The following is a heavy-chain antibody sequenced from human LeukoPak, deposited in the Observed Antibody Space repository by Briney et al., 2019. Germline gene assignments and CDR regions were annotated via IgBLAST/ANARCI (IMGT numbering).Heavy chain of an antibody. CDR2: IYPGDSDT. V-gene: IGHV5-51*01. J-gene: IGHJ3*02. D-gene: IGHD2-2*01. CDR3: ARQNIYQLPRGAFDI. CDR1: GYSFTSYW. Sequence: GESLKISCKGSGYSFTSYWIGWVRQMPGKGLEWMGIIYPGDSDTRYSPSFQGQVTISADKSISTAYLQWSSLKASDTAMYYCARQNIYQLPRGAFDIWGQGTMVTVSS.